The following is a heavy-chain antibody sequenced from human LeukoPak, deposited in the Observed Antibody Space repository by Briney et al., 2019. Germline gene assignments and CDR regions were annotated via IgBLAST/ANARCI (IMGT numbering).Heavy chain of an antibody. V-gene: IGHV4-39*01. Sequence: PSETLSLTCTVSGGSISSSSYYWGWLRQPPGTGLEWVGSIYYSGSTYYNPSLKSRVTISVDTTKNQFSLKLSSVTAADTAVYYCARQVRIAATPYDYYYYMDVWGKGTTVTISS. D-gene: IGHD2-15*01. CDR1: GGSISSSSYY. CDR3: ARQVRIAATPYDYYYYMDV. J-gene: IGHJ6*03. CDR2: IYYSGST.